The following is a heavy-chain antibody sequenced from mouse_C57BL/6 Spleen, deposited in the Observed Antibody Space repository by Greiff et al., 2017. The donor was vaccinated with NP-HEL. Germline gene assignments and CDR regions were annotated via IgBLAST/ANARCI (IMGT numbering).Heavy chain of an antibody. V-gene: IGHV1-66*01. J-gene: IGHJ4*01. Sequence: QVQLQQSGPELVKPGASVKISCKASGYSFTSYYIHWVKQRPGQGLEWIGWIYPGSGNTKYNEKFKGKATLTADTSSSTAYMQLSSLTSEDSAVYYCARWAARAMDYWGQGTSVTVSS. CDR1: GYSFTSYY. CDR3: ARWAARAMDY. CDR2: IYPGSGNT. D-gene: IGHD6-1*01.